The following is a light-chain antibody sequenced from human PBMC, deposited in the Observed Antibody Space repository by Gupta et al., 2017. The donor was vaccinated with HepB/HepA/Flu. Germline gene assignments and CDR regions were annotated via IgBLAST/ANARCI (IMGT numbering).Light chain of an antibody. Sequence: DIQMTQSPSTLSASVGDRVTITCRASQSISSWLAWYQQKPGKAPKLLIYKASSLESGVTSRFSGSGFVTEFTRPRSSMQPDDFETYDGQPSGTFGQGTKLEIK. CDR2: KAS. CDR3: QPSGT. J-gene: IGKJ2*01. CDR1: QSISSW. V-gene: IGKV1-5*03.